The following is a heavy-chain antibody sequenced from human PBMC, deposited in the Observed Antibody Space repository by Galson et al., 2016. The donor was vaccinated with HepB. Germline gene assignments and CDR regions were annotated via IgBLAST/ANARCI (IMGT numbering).Heavy chain of an antibody. CDR1: GYTCTDYY. V-gene: IGHV1-24*01. J-gene: IGHJ4*02. CDR3: ATGPVSFDY. CDR2: FDPEDGAT. Sequence: SVKVSCKASGYTCTDYYIHCVRQAPRKGLEWMGGFDPEDGATIYAQKFHGRATMTEDTSTDTAYMELSSLRSEDTAVYYCATGPVSFDYWGQGTRVTVSS.